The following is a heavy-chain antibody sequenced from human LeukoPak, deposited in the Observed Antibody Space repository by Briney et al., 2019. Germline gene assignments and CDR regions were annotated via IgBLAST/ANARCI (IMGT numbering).Heavy chain of an antibody. J-gene: IGHJ4*02. CDR1: GYTFTSYD. D-gene: IGHD3-22*01. CDR3: ARGGPYYYDSSGYLPLDY. CDR2: MNPNSGNT. Sequence: ASVKVSCKASGYTFTSYDINWVRQATGQGLEWMGWMNPNSGNTGYAQKFQGRVTITRNTSISTAYMEPSSLRSEDTAVYYCARGGPYYYDSSGYLPLDYWGQGTLVTVSS. V-gene: IGHV1-8*01.